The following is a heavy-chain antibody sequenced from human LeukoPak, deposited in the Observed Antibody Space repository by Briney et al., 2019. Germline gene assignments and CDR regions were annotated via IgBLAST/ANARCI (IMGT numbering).Heavy chain of an antibody. D-gene: IGHD3-22*01. CDR1: GGSISSYY. CDR2: IYTSGST. J-gene: IGHJ6*03. CDR3: ARDFYDSSGTNYYYYYYMDV. V-gene: IGHV4-4*07. Sequence: PSETLSLTCTVSGGSISSYYWSWIRQPAGKGLEWIGRIYTSGSTNYNPSLKSRVTMSVDTSKNQFSLKLSSVTAADTAVYYCARDFYDSSGTNYYYYYYMDVWGKGTTVTIPS.